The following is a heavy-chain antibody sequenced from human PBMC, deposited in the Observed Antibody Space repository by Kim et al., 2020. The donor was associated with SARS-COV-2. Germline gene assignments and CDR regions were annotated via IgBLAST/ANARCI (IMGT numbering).Heavy chain of an antibody. CDR3: ARARITGTTGAGDY. Sequence: SETLSLTCAVYGGSFSGYYWSWIRKPQGKGLEWIGEINHSGSTNYNPSLKSRVTISVDTSKNQFSLKLSSVTAADTAVYYCARARITGTTGAGDYWGQGTLVPVSS. V-gene: IGHV4-34*01. CDR1: GGSFSGYY. D-gene: IGHD1-7*01. J-gene: IGHJ4*02. CDR2: INHSGST.